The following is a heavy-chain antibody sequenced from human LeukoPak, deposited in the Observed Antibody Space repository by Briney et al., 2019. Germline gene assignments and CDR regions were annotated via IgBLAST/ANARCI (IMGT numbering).Heavy chain of an antibody. Sequence: PGRSLRLSCAASGLTFSRSSMHWVRQAPGKGLEWVAVISYDGTNNYYEDSVKGRFTISRDSSKSTLYLQMNSLRAEDTAVYYCAKGSSTGRWVQLELDAFDICGQGTMVTVSS. CDR1: GLTFSRSS. CDR2: ISYDGTNN. CDR3: AKGSSTGRWVQLELDAFDI. J-gene: IGHJ3*02. V-gene: IGHV3-30*18. D-gene: IGHD5-24*01.